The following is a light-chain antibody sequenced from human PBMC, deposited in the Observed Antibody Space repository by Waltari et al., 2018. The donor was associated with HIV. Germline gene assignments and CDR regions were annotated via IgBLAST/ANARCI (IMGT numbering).Light chain of an antibody. CDR1: NSDVGGSNY. CDR2: DVS. V-gene: IGLV2-14*03. CDR3: SSYTRSTTLDAV. J-gene: IGLJ1*01. Sequence: QSALTQPASVSGSPGQSITISCSGTNSDVGGSNYVSWFQQHPGKAPKLIIFDVSHRPSGISNRFSGSKSGNTASLTISGLQAEDEADYYCSSYTRSTTLDAVFGTGTKVSVL.